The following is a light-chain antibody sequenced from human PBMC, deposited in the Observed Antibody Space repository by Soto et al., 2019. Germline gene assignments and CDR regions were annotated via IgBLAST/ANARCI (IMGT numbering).Light chain of an antibody. J-gene: IGLJ3*02. CDR1: SSNIGSNT. CDR3: AAWYDSLNAWV. Sequence: QSVLTQPPSASGTPGQRVTISCSGSSSNIGSNTVNWYQQLPGTAPKLLIYSNNQRPSGVPDRFSGSKSGTSASLAISGLQPEDEADYYCAAWYDSLNAWVFGGGTKLTVL. CDR2: SNN. V-gene: IGLV1-44*01.